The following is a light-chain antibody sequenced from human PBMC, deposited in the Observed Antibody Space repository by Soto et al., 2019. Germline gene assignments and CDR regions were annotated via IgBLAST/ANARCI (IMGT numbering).Light chain of an antibody. CDR2: KAS. CDR3: QQYSGYSRA. J-gene: IGKJ1*01. CDR1: QSISSW. Sequence: DIQMTQSPSTLSASVGARVTITCRASQSISSWLAWYQQRPGKAPKLLIYKASSLESGVPSRFSGSGSGTEFTLTISSLQPDDVATYYCQQYSGYSRAFGQGTKVEIK. V-gene: IGKV1-5*03.